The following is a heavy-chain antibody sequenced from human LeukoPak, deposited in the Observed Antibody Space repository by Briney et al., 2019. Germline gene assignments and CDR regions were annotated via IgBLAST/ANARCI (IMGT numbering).Heavy chain of an antibody. CDR1: GYTFITYT. J-gene: IGHJ5*02. V-gene: IGHV7-4-1*02. CDR2: INTAVGNP. Sequence: ASVKVSCKASGYTFITYTVSWVRQAPGQGLEWMGYINTAVGNPTYAQDFTGRFLFSVDTSVSTAYLQITNLTAEDTALYYCASRTYSYGLSPWGQGTLVTVS. D-gene: IGHD2-15*01. CDR3: ASRTYSYGLSP.